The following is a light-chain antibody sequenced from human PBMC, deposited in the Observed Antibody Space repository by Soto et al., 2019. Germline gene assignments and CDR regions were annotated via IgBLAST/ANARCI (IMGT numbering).Light chain of an antibody. CDR2: AAS. V-gene: IGKV3-11*01. Sequence: EIVLTQSPATLSLSQRHSATLSCRASQSVGSYLAWYQQKPGQAPRLLINAASNRATGIPARFSGSGSGTDFTLAISSLQPEDSATYYCLQDINYPWTFGQGTRLEI. CDR3: LQDINYPWT. J-gene: IGKJ5*01. CDR1: QSVGSY.